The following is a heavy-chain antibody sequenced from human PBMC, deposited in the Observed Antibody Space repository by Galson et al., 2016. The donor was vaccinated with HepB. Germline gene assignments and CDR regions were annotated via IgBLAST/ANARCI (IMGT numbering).Heavy chain of an antibody. CDR1: GYTFTSSY. CDR2: INPNSGGT. J-gene: IGHJ6*02. CDR3: ARVFTMVRGVTNTFYYYGMDV. V-gene: IGHV1-2*02. D-gene: IGHD3-10*01. Sequence: SVKVSCKASGYTFTSSYMHWVRQAPGQGLEWMGWINPNSGGTNYAQKFQGRVTMTRDTSISTAYMELSGLKSDDTAVYYCARVFTMVRGVTNTFYYYGMDVWGQGTTVTVSS.